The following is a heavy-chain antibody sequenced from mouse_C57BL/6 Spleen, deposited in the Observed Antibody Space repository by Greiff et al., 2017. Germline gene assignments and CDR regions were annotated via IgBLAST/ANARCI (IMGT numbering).Heavy chain of an antibody. D-gene: IGHD2-1*01. CDR1: GFTFSDYY. Sequence: EVQLQESEGGLVQPGSSMKLSCTASGFTFSDYYMAWVRQVPEKGLEWVANINYDGSSTYYLDSLKSRFIISRDNAKNILYLQMSSLKSEDTATYYCARYYGNFYAMDYWGQGTSVTVSS. CDR3: ARYYGNFYAMDY. V-gene: IGHV5-16*01. J-gene: IGHJ4*01. CDR2: INYDGSST.